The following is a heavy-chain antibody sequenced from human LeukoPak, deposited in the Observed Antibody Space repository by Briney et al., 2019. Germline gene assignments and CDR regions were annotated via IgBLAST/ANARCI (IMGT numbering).Heavy chain of an antibody. CDR1: GYTFTSYD. CDR2: MNPNSGNT. J-gene: IGHJ4*02. D-gene: IGHD6-19*01. CDR3: ARGVAVAGKIFDFDY. Sequence: ASVRVSCKASGYTFTSYDINWVRPATGQGLEWMGWMNPNSGNTGYTQKFQGRVTMTRNASISTAYMELSSLRSEDTAVYYCARGVAVAGKIFDFDYWGQGTLVTVSS. V-gene: IGHV1-8*01.